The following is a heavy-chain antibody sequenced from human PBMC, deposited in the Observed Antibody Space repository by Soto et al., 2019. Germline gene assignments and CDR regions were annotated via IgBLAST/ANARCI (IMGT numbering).Heavy chain of an antibody. D-gene: IGHD1-1*01. CDR2: ISGSGGST. CDR3: AKRTTDWYNHFVS. V-gene: IGHV3-23*01. J-gene: IGHJ4*02. Sequence: EVQLLESGGGSVQPGGSLRLSCAASGFTFSSYGMSWVRQAPGKGLEWVSGISGSGGSTYYADSVKGRFTISRDNSNNTLYLQMNSLRAEDTAVYYCAKRTTDWYNHFVSWGQGTLVTVSS. CDR1: GFTFSSYG.